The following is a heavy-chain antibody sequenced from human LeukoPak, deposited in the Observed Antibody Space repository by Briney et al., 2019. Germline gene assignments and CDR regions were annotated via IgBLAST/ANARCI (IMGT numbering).Heavy chain of an antibody. J-gene: IGHJ6*03. CDR3: ARSYYDSSGYQPADYYYYMDV. CDR2: ISAYNGNT. V-gene: IGHV1-18*01. Sequence: ASVKVSCKASGYTFSTYGFNWVRQAPGQGLEWMGWISAYNGNTNYEQKLQGRVTMTTDTSTSTTYMELRSLRSDDTAVYYCARSYYDSSGYQPADYYYYMDVWGKGTTVTVSS. D-gene: IGHD3-22*01. CDR1: GYTFSTYG.